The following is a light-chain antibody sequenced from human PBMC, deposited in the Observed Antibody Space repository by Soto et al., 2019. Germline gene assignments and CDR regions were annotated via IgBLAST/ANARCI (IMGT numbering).Light chain of an antibody. CDR1: QSVNSY. CDR3: QQHSDWPLT. CDR2: DAS. V-gene: IGKV3-11*01. J-gene: IGKJ4*01. Sequence: EIVLTQSPATLSLSPGERATLSCRASQSVNSYLAWYQQKPGQAPRLLIYDASNRATGIPVRFSGSGSGTDFTLTISSLEPDDFTVYYCQQHSDWPLTFGGGTRVEI.